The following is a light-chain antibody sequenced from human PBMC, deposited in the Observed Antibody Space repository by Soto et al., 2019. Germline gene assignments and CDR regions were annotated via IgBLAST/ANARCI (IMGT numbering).Light chain of an antibody. J-gene: IGKJ5*01. CDR3: QQYGDSTPIT. CDR2: GAS. V-gene: IGKV3-20*01. CDR1: QSVGSTY. Sequence: EIVLTQSPDTLSLSPGERATLSCRASQSVGSTYLAWYQQKPGQAPRLLIYGASRRATGIPDRFSGSGSGTDFTLTISRLEPEDLAVYYCQQYGDSTPITFGQGTRLEIK.